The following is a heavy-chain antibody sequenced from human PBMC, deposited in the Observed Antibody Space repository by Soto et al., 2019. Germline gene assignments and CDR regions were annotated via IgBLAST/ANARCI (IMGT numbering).Heavy chain of an antibody. J-gene: IGHJ4*02. CDR2: ISYDGSNK. Sequence: QVQLVESGGGVVQPGRSLRLSCAASGFTFSSYAMHWVRQAPGKGLEWVAVISYDGSNKYYADSVKGRFTISRDNSKNTLYLQMNSLRAEDTAVYYCARDGSWRPSPGSYFDYWGQGTLVTVSS. CDR3: ARDGSWRPSPGSYFDY. D-gene: IGHD3-10*01. V-gene: IGHV3-30-3*01. CDR1: GFTFSSYA.